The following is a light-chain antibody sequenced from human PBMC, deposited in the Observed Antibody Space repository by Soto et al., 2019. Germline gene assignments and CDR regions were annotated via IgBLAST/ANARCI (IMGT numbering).Light chain of an antibody. Sequence: QSVLTQPASVSGSPGQSITISCTGTSSDVGAYGYVSWYQQHPGKAPKLKIYEVSYRPSGVSNRFSGSKSGNAASLTISGLQAEDEADYYCSSYTTSSTVVFGGGTKLTVL. J-gene: IGLJ2*01. CDR3: SSYTTSSTVV. V-gene: IGLV2-14*01. CDR2: EVS. CDR1: SSDVGAYGY.